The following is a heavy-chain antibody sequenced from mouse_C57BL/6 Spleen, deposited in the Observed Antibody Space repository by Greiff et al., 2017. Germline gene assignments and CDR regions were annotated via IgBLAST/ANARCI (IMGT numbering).Heavy chain of an antibody. CDR2: IYPGDGDT. D-gene: IGHD1-1*01. V-gene: IGHV1-82*01. CDR1: GYAFSSSW. CDR3: ARDYGSSRGNFDY. Sequence: VKLLESGPELVKPGASVKISCKASGYAFSSSWMNWVKQRPGKGLEWIGRIYPGDGDTNYNGKFKGKATLTADKSSSTAYMQLSSLTSEDSAVYICARDYGSSRGNFDYWGQGTTLTDSS. J-gene: IGHJ2*01.